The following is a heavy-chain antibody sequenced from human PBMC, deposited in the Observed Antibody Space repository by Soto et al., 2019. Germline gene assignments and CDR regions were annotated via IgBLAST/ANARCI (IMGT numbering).Heavy chain of an antibody. CDR1: GGTFSSYA. V-gene: IGHV1-69*12. J-gene: IGHJ6*02. D-gene: IGHD6-19*01. CDR2: IIPIFGTA. Sequence: QVQLVQSGAAVKKPGSSVKVSCKASGGTFSSYAISWVRQAPGQGLEWMGGIIPIFGTANYAQKFQGRVTITADESTSTGYMELSSLRSEDTAVYYCASPGSIAVAVGMDVWGQGTTVTVSS. CDR3: ASPGSIAVAVGMDV.